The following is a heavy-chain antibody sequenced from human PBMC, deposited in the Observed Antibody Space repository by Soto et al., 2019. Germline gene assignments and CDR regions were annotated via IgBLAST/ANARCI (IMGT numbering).Heavy chain of an antibody. CDR3: ARDRGCLTTGDGTLDI. J-gene: IGHJ3*02. V-gene: IGHV4-59*01. CDR2: VSHSGTT. CDR1: GGSFSTYY. Sequence: SETLSLTCTISGGSFSTYYWSCIRQPPGKGLEWIGFVSHSGTTNYNPSLKSRVTISLDTSKNAFSLKLSSASAADTAVYYCARDRGCLTTGDGTLDIWGPGTMVTVSS. D-gene: IGHD4-17*01.